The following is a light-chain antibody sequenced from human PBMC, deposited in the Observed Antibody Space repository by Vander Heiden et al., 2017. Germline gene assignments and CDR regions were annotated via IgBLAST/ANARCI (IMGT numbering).Light chain of an antibody. CDR3: QQYYSYPWT. Sequence: IRMTQSPSSFSASTGDRVTITCRASQGISSYLAWYQQKPGKAPKLLIYAASTLQSGVPSRFSGSGSGTDFTLTISCLQSEDFATYYCQQYYSYPWTFGQGTKVEIK. CDR1: QGISSY. J-gene: IGKJ1*01. CDR2: AAS. V-gene: IGKV1-8*01.